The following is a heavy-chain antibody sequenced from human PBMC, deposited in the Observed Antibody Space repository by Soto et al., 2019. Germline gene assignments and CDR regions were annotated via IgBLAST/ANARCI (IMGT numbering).Heavy chain of an antibody. CDR1: GYCFTSYW. D-gene: IGHD3-22*01. V-gene: IGHV5-51*01. J-gene: IGHJ4*02. CDR3: ARLRDSSGLFDY. Sequence: GVSLKFSSKVSGYCFTSYWIGGMRQMPGKGLEWMGIIYPGDSDTRYSPSFQGQVTISADKSISTAYLQWSSLKASDTAMYYCARLRDSSGLFDYWGQGTLVTVSS. CDR2: IYPGDSDT.